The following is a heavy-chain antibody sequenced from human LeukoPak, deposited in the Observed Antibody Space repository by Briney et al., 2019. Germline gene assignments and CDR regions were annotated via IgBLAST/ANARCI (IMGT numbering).Heavy chain of an antibody. J-gene: IGHJ4*02. CDR1: GDSVSRNSAA. Sequence: SQALSLTCAISGDSVSRNSAAWNWIRQSPSRSLEWLGRTYYKSKWYNNYAVSVKGRITINSDRSKNQFSLQLNSVTPEDTAVYYCARGDQGFDYWGQGTLVTVYS. CDR2: TYYKSKWYN. CDR3: ARGDQGFDY. V-gene: IGHV6-1*01.